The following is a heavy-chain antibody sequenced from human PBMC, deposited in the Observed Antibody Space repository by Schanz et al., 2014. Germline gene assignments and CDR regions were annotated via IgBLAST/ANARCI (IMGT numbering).Heavy chain of an antibody. Sequence: QVQLVQSGAEVKKPGASVKVSCKASGYTFISYGISWVRQAPGQGLEWMGRIIPILGIANYAQKFQGRVTNTADKATSTANMDLSSLRHEDTAMYYCARLGTGMAVAGSVIDTYYNYMDVWGEGTTVTVSS. CDR3: ARLGTGMAVAGSVIDTYYNYMDV. CDR1: GYTFISYG. V-gene: IGHV1-69*04. D-gene: IGHD6-19*01. J-gene: IGHJ6*03. CDR2: IIPILGIA.